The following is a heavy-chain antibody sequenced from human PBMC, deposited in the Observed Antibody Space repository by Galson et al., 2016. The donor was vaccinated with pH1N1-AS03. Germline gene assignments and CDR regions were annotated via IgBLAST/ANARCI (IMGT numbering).Heavy chain of an antibody. J-gene: IGHJ6*02. Sequence: SLRLSCAASGVIVSTYAMHWVRQAPGQGLEWLAVISHDGRNKYYANSVTGRITISRDNSKNTLFVQMDSLRVEDTAVYYCATDSVSGGTYYYGMDVWGQGTTVTVSS. CDR1: GVIVSTYA. CDR3: ATDSVSGGTYYYGMDV. CDR2: ISHDGRNK. V-gene: IGHV3-30*01. D-gene: IGHD6-13*01.